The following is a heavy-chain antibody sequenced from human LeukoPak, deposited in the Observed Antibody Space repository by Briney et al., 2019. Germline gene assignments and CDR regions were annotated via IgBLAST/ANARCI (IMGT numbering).Heavy chain of an antibody. CDR3: ARAWLRRKYYYYMDV. Sequence: ASVKVSCKASGYTFTDYYVHWVRQAPGHGLEWMGWISGFNGHTKYSQKSQGRVTMTTDTSTSTAYMEVRSLRSDDTAVYYCARAWLRRKYYYYMDVWGKGTTVTVSS. V-gene: IGHV1-18*04. CDR1: GYTFTDYY. CDR2: ISGFNGHT. D-gene: IGHD5-12*01. J-gene: IGHJ6*03.